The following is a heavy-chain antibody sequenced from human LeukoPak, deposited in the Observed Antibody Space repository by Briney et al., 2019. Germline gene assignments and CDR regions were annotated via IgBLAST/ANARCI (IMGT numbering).Heavy chain of an antibody. CDR3: AGSSSWYYFDY. CDR1: GGSLSNHY. V-gene: IGHV4-59*11. D-gene: IGHD6-13*01. J-gene: IGHJ4*02. Sequence: SETLSLTCTVSGGSLSNHYWSWIRQPPGKGLEWIGHIYDSGSTTYNPSLKSRVTMSVDTSKNQFSLNLSSVTAADTAVYYCAGSSSWYYFDYWGQGTLVTVSS. CDR2: IYDSGST.